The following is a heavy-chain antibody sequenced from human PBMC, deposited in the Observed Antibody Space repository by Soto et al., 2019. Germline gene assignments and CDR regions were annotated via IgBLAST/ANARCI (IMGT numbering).Heavy chain of an antibody. J-gene: IGHJ6*02. Sequence: GGSLRLSCAASGFTFSSYSMNWVRQAPGKGLEWVSSISSSSSYIYYADSVKGRFTISRDNAKNSLYLQMNSLRAEDTAVYYCAREGPAGFGELLYYYYGMDVWGQGTTVTVSS. D-gene: IGHD3-10*01. CDR3: AREGPAGFGELLYYYYGMDV. CDR1: GFTFSSYS. V-gene: IGHV3-21*01. CDR2: ISSSSSYI.